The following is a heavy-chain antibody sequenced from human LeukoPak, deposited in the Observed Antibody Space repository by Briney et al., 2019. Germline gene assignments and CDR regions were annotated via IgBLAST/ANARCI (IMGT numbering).Heavy chain of an antibody. J-gene: IGHJ3*02. CDR2: MRSRDNTI. V-gene: IGHV3-48*01. D-gene: IGHD2-2*01. CDR1: GSSFSSYS. Sequence: PGGSLRLSCAASGSSFSSYSMNWVRQAPGKGLEWISYMRSRDNTIYYADSVKGRFTISRDSAKNSLFLQMNSLRAEDTALYYGGRDYQWAFDIWGQGTMVTVSS. CDR3: GRDYQWAFDI.